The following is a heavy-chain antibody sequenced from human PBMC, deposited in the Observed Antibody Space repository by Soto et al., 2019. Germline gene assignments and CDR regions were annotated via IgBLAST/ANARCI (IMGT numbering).Heavy chain of an antibody. CDR3: XXXXPDYSWWYFDL. Sequence: QVQLQESGPGLVKPSQTLSLTCTVSGGSISSGGYYWSWIRQHPGKGLEWIGYIYYSGTAYYNPPLKSRVTMSIXTSKXXXXXRXXXVXXXXXXXXXXXXXPDYSWWYFDLWGRGSLVTVSS. CDR1: GGSISSGGYY. J-gene: IGHJ2*01. V-gene: IGHV4-31*03. CDR2: IYYSGTA. D-gene: IGHD4-4*01.